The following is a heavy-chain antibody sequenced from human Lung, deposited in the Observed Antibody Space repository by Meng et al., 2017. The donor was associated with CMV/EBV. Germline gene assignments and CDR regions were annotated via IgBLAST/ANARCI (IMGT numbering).Heavy chain of an antibody. Sequence: GGSLRLXCAASGFTFSSYGLHWVRQAPGKGLEWVAVIWYDGSNKYYADSVKGRFTISRDNSKNTLFLQMNSLRAEDTAVYYCAKSNSRSFEYYYGMDVWGNGTXVTVSS. J-gene: IGHJ6*04. V-gene: IGHV3-33*03. CDR1: GFTFSSYG. CDR2: IWYDGSNK. D-gene: IGHD6-6*01. CDR3: AKSNSRSFEYYYGMDV.